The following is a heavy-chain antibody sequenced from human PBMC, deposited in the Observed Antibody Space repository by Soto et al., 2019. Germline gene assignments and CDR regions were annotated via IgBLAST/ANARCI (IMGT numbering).Heavy chain of an antibody. D-gene: IGHD3-10*01. Sequence: QVQLVQSGAEVKKPGASVRVSCKASGYTFTAYCVQWVRQAPGQGLQWMGWINVNSGDIKYAQAFQGRVTLTRDTSISTVYMDLTRLTPDDTAVYDCARDMDYYSGSGTGNGHGVWGQGTTVTV. CDR3: ARDMDYYSGSGTGNGHGV. V-gene: IGHV1-2*02. J-gene: IGHJ6*02. CDR1: GYTFTAYC. CDR2: INVNSGDI.